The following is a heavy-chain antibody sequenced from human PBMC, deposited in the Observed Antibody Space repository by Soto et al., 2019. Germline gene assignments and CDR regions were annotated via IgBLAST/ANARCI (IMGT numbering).Heavy chain of an antibody. D-gene: IGHD1-26*01. Sequence: QVQLVESGGGVVQPGRSLRLSCAASGFTFSSYAMHWVRQAPGKGLEWVAVISYDGSNKYYADSVKGRFTISRDNSKNTLYLQMNSLRAGDTAVYYCARDRKEELVGATDYWGQGTLVTVSS. J-gene: IGHJ4*02. CDR1: GFTFSSYA. CDR3: ARDRKEELVGATDY. CDR2: ISYDGSNK. V-gene: IGHV3-30-3*01.